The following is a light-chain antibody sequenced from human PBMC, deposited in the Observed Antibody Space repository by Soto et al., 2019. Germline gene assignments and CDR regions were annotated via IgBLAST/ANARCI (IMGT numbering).Light chain of an antibody. CDR2: LGS. J-gene: IGKJ2*01. V-gene: IGKV2-28*01. Sequence: DIVMTQSPLSLPVTPGEPASISCRSSQSLLHSNAYNYLDWYLQKPGQSPQLLIYLGSNRASGVPDRFSGSGSGTDCTLKISRVEAEDVGVYYCMQALQSPLTFGQGTKLEIK. CDR3: MQALQSPLT. CDR1: QSLLHSNAYNY.